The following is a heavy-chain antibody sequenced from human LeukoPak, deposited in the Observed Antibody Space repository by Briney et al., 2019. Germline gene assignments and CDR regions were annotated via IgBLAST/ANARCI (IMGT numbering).Heavy chain of an antibody. CDR3: AKDEGFDP. V-gene: IGHV3-30*02. CDR2: INYDGTNK. J-gene: IGHJ5*02. CDR1: GFTFSSYG. Sequence: GGSLRLSCAASGFTFSSYGMHWLRQAPGKGLEWVAFINYDGTNKYYADSVKGRFTISRDNSKNTLYLQMNSLKAEDTAVYYCAKDEGFDPWGQGTLVTVSS.